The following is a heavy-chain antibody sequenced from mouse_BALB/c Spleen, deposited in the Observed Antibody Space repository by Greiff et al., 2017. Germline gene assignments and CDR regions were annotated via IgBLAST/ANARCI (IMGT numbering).Heavy chain of an antibody. CDR3: ARDGGWLLKDY. CDR2: INSNGGST. J-gene: IGHJ2*01. Sequence: EVQGVASGGGLVQPGGSLKLSCAASGFTFSSYGMSWVRQTPDKRLELVATINSNGGSTYYPDSVKGRFTISRDNAKNTLYLQMSSLKSEDTAMYYCARDGGWLLKDYWGQGTTLTVSS. V-gene: IGHV5-6-3*01. D-gene: IGHD2-3*01. CDR1: GFTFSSYG.